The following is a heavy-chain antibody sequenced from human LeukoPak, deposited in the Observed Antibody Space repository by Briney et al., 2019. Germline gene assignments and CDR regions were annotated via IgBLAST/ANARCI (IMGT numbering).Heavy chain of an antibody. CDR2: ISYDGSNK. CDR1: GFTFSSYA. V-gene: IGHV3-30*04. D-gene: IGHD2-15*01. CDR3: ARDPSSGGSY. J-gene: IGHJ4*02. Sequence: GGSLRLSCAASGFTFSSYAMHWVRQAPGKGLEWVAVISYDGSNKYCADSVKGRFTISRGNSKNTLYLQMNSLRAEDTAVYYCARDPSSGGSYWGQGTLVTVSS.